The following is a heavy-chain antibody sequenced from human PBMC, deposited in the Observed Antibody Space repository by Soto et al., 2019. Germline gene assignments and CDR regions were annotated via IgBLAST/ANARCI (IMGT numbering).Heavy chain of an antibody. CDR2: IYYSGST. J-gene: IGHJ1*01. D-gene: IGHD3-22*01. Sequence: QVQLQESGRGLVKPSQTLSLTCTVSGGSISSGAYYWSWIRQHPGKGLEWIGYIYYSGSTYYNPSLKSRVTISVDTSKNQFSLKLSSVTAADTAVYYCAIYDSSGSRGFQHWGQGTLVTVSS. CDR3: AIYDSSGSRGFQH. V-gene: IGHV4-31*03. CDR1: GGSISSGAYY.